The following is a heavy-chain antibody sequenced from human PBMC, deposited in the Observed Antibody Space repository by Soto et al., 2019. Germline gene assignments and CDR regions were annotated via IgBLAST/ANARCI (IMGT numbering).Heavy chain of an antibody. V-gene: IGHV4-34*01. Sequence: SETLSLTCAVYGGSFSGYYWSWIRQPPGKGLEWIGEINHSGSTNYNPSLKSRVTISVDTSKNQFSLKLSSVTAADTAVYYCARLPWGEYGGVFDPWGQGTLATVSS. D-gene: IGHD2-8*02. J-gene: IGHJ5*02. CDR3: ARLPWGEYGGVFDP. CDR2: INHSGST. CDR1: GGSFSGYY.